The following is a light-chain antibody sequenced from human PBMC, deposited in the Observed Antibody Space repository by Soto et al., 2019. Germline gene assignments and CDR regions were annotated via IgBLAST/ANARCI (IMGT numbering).Light chain of an antibody. CDR3: QQSYSTPWT. CDR1: QSIGSY. V-gene: IGKV1-39*01. Sequence: DIQMTQSPSSLSESVGDRVTITCRASQSIGSYFNWYQQKPGKAPKLLIYAASALESGVPSRFSGSGSGTDFTLTISSLQPGDFATYYCQQSYSTPWTFGQGTKVDIK. CDR2: AAS. J-gene: IGKJ1*01.